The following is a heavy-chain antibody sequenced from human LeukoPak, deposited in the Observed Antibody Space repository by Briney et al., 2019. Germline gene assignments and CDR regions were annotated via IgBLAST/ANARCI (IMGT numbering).Heavy chain of an antibody. V-gene: IGHV3-23*01. CDR1: GFTFSTYA. CDR2: ISGGVSTKT. Sequence: PGGSLRLSCAASGFTFSTYAMSWVRQAPGKGLEWVSAISGGVSTKTYYADSVKGRFTISRDNSKSTLYLQMNSLRDDDTAVYYCAKDPVIGAPHVFDIWGQGTMVTVSS. CDR3: AKDPVIGAPHVFDI. J-gene: IGHJ3*02.